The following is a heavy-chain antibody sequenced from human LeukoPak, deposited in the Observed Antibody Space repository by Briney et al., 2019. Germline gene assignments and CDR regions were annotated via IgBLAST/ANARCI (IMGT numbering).Heavy chain of an antibody. CDR2: INHSGST. Sequence: SETLPLTCAVYGGSFSGYYWSWIRQPPGKGLEWIGEINHSGSTNYNPSLKSRVTISVDTSKNQFSLKLSSVTAADTAVYYCARAFGDFWSGYRRGDYYYYMDVWGKGTTVTVSS. V-gene: IGHV4-34*01. D-gene: IGHD3-3*01. CDR1: GGSFSGYY. CDR3: ARAFGDFWSGYRRGDYYYYMDV. J-gene: IGHJ6*03.